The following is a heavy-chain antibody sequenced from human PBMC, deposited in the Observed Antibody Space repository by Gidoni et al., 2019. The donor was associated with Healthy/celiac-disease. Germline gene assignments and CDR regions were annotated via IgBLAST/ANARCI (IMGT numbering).Heavy chain of an antibody. CDR2: IWYDGSNK. J-gene: IGHJ6*02. V-gene: IGHV3-33*01. CDR1: GFTFSRYG. D-gene: IGHD3-22*01. Sequence: VQLVESGGGVVQPGRSLRLSCAASGFTFSRYGMHWVRQAPGKGLEWVAVIWYDGSNKYYADSVKGRFTISRDNSKNTLYLQMNSLRAEDTAVYYCARDAYYYDSSGYYRLYYYYGMDVWGQGTTVTVSS. CDR3: ARDAYYYDSSGYYRLYYYYGMDV.